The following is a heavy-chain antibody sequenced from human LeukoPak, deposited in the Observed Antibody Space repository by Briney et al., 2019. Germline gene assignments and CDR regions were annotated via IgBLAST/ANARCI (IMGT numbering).Heavy chain of an antibody. CDR1: GVSLSGYY. V-gene: IGHV4-34*01. J-gene: IGHJ6*03. Sequence: SETLSLTCAVYGVSLSGYYWSWIRQTPGKGLEWIGEINHSGSINSNPSLKSRVTISVDTSTNQFSLKLSSVTAADTAVFYCARGGGGYSSGWYARRDRYYMDVWGKGTTVTVSS. D-gene: IGHD6-19*01. CDR3: ARGGGGYSSGWYARRDRYYMDV. CDR2: INHSGSI.